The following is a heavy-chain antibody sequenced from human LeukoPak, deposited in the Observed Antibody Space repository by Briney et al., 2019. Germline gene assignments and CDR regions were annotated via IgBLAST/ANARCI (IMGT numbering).Heavy chain of an antibody. V-gene: IGHV3-23*01. CDR1: GFTFSTYA. CDR3: AKYGGNYPYWYFDV. CDR2: LSYNGGKI. D-gene: IGHD1-26*01. Sequence: GGSLRLSCAASGFTFSTYAMGWVRQAPGNGLEWVSALSYNGGKIYYADSVKGRFTISRDNSKNPVYLQINSLRAEDTAVYYCAKYGGNYPYWYFDVWGRGTLVTVSS. J-gene: IGHJ2*01.